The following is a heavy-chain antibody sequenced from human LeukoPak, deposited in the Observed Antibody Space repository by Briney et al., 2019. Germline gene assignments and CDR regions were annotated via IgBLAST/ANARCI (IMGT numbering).Heavy chain of an antibody. D-gene: IGHD3-3*01. V-gene: IGHV4-34*01. CDR2: INHSGST. CDR1: GGSFSGYY. Sequence: SETLSLTCAVYGGSFSGYYWSWIRQPPGKGLEWIGEINHSGSTNYNPSLKSRVTISVDTSKNQFSLKLSSVTAADTAVYYCARGAQYYDFWSGYYGFDYWGQGILVTVSS. J-gene: IGHJ4*02. CDR3: ARGAQYYDFWSGYYGFDY.